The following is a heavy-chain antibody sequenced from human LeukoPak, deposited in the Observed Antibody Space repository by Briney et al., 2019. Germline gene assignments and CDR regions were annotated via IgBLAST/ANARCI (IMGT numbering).Heavy chain of an antibody. Sequence: SETLSLTCTVSGGSISSYYWSWIRQPPGKGLEWIGYIYYSGSINYNPSLKSRVAISVDTSKNQLSLKLSSVTAADTAVYYCARSGYSYGQQPYYYDYWGQGTLVTVSS. J-gene: IGHJ4*02. CDR2: IYYSGSI. CDR3: ARSGYSYGQQPYYYDY. D-gene: IGHD5-18*01. CDR1: GGSISSYY. V-gene: IGHV4-59*01.